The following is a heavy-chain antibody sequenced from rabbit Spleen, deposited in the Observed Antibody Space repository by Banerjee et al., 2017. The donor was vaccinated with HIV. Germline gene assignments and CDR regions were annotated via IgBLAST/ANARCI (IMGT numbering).Heavy chain of an antibody. D-gene: IGHD1-1*01. CDR1: GFSFSTNYD. V-gene: IGHV1S40*01. Sequence: VESGGGLVKPGTSLTLICTASGFSFSTNYDMCWVRQAPGKGLEWIGCIDIGSSGAPYYASWAKGRFTISKTSSTTVTLQMTSLTAADTATYFCARDLVAVIGWNFNLWGPGTLVTVS. CDR3: ARDLVAVIGWNFNL. CDR2: IDIGSSGAP. J-gene: IGHJ4*01.